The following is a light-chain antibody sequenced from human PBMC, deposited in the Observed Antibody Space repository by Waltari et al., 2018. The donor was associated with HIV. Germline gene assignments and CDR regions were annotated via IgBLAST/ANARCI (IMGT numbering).Light chain of an antibody. CDR2: RNY. J-gene: IGLJ2*01. Sequence: QSVLTQPPSASGPPGQTVTISCSGSTSNVETQWVYWYQQLPGTAPKLLIYRNYQRPSGVPDRFSSSKSGASASLVINGLWSEDEGEYFCAVWEDNLSAVFGGGTKVTVL. CDR3: AVWEDNLSAV. CDR1: TSNVETQW. V-gene: IGLV1-47*03.